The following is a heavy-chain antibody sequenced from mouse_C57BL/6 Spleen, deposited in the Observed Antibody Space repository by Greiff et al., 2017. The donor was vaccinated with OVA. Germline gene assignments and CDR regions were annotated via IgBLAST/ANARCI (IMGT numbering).Heavy chain of an antibody. D-gene: IGHD1-1*01. CDR1: GFTFSDYG. Sequence: EVQLVESGAGLVKPGGSLKLSCAASGFTFSDYGMHWVRQAPEKGLEWVAYISSGSSTIYYADTVKGRYTISRDNAKNTLCLQITSLRAEDTAMYYYARDCYGSMADWGQGTLVTVSA. V-gene: IGHV5-17*01. CDR2: ISSGSSTI. J-gene: IGHJ3*01. CDR3: ARDCYGSMAD.